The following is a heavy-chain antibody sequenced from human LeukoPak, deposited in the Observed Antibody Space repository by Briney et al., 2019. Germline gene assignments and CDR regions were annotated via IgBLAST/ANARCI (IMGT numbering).Heavy chain of an antibody. D-gene: IGHD2-15*01. CDR1: GDNLSRNG. CDR2: ISTDGSST. J-gene: IGHJ4*02. Sequence: GGSRRLSCAASGDNLSRNGRNGVGQAPGEGRGGVSRISTDGSSTTYADSVKGRFTISRDNAKNTLYLQTNSLRAEDTAVYYCARTPTCPSCHFDSWGQGTLVTVSS. V-gene: IGHV3-74*01. CDR3: ARTPTCPSCHFDS.